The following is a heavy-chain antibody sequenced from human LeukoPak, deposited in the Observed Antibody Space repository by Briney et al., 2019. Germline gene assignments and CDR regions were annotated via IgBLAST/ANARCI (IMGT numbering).Heavy chain of an antibody. D-gene: IGHD6-19*01. CDR1: GYTLTGYY. CDR2: INPNGGGT. CDR3: ARENNSGWYRKAAFDY. J-gene: IGHJ4*02. Sequence: ASVKVSCKASGYTLTGYYIHWVRQAPGQGLEWMGWINPNGGGTNYAQNFQGRVTMTRDTSISTAYMESSRLRSDDTAIYYCARENNSGWYRKAAFDYWGQGTLVTVTS. V-gene: IGHV1-2*02.